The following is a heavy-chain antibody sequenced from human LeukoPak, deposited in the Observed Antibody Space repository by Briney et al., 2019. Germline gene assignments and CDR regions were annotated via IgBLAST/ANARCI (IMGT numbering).Heavy chain of an antibody. V-gene: IGHV3-30*04. J-gene: IGHJ6*03. D-gene: IGHD3-22*01. Sequence: GTSLRLSCAASGFTFSSYAIHWVRQAPGKGLEWVAVISYDGNNKYYADSAKGRFTISRDISNNTVYLQMNSLRVEDTAVYYCAKDGDSSGYYSSYHNYMDVWGKGTSVTISS. CDR2: ISYDGNNK. CDR3: AKDGDSSGYYSSYHNYMDV. CDR1: GFTFSSYA.